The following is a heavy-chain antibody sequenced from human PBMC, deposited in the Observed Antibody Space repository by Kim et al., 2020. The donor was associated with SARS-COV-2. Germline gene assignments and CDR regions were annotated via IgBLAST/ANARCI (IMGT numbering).Heavy chain of an antibody. CDR3: ARHNVVGVHNWFDP. J-gene: IGHJ5*02. CDR2: IYYSGST. D-gene: IGHD1-26*01. Sequence: SETLSLTCTVSGGSISSSSYYWGWIRQPPGKGLEWIGSIYYSGSTYYNPSLKSRVTISVDTSKNQFSLKLSSVTAADTAVYYCARHNVVGVHNWFDPWGQGTLVTVSS. CDR1: GGSISSSSYY. V-gene: IGHV4-39*01.